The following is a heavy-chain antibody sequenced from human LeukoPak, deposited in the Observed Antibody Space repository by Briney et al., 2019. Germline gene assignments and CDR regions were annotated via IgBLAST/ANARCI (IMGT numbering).Heavy chain of an antibody. Sequence: GGSLRLSCAASGFTFSSYGMHWVRQAPGKGLEWVAVIRYDGSNKYYADSVKGRFTISRDNSKNTLYLQMNSLRAEDTAVYYCASLKVEMATLPFSDAFDIWGQGTMVTVSS. D-gene: IGHD5-24*01. CDR3: ASLKVEMATLPFSDAFDI. CDR1: GFTFSSYG. CDR2: IRYDGSNK. V-gene: IGHV3-33*01. J-gene: IGHJ3*02.